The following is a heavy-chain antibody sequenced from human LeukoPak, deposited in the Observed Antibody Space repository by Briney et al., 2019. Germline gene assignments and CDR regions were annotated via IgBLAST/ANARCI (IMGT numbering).Heavy chain of an antibody. J-gene: IGHJ6*02. CDR1: GIIITSYW. D-gene: IGHD3-10*01. CDR2: ISYDGSNK. Sequence: QPGGSLRLSCAASGIIITSYWMSWVRQTPGKGLEWVAVISYDGSNKYYADSVKGRFTISRDNSKNTLYLQMNSLRAEDTAVYYCARGYPPHYGYNYYYGMDVWGQGTTVTVSS. V-gene: IGHV3-30-3*01. CDR3: ARGYPPHYGYNYYYGMDV.